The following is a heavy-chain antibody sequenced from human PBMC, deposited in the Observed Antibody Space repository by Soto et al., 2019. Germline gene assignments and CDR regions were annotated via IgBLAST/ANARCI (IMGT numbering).Heavy chain of an antibody. CDR3: TSSLGSPPRFGSGGSWVDP. J-gene: IGHJ5*02. V-gene: IGHV3-49*03. CDR2: IRSKAYGGTT. Sequence: GGSLRLSCTASGFTFGDYAMSWFRQAPGKGLEWVGFIRSKAYGGTTEYAASVKGRFIISRDDSKSIAYLQMNSLKTEDTAVYYCTSSLGSPPRFGSGGSWVDPWGQGTLVTVSS. CDR1: GFTFGDYA. D-gene: IGHD2-15*01.